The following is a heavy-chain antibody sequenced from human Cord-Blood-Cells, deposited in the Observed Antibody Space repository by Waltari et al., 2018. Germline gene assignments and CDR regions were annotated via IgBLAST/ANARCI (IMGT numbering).Heavy chain of an antibody. Sequence: EVQLVESGGGLVQPGGSLRLSCAASGFTFSSYEMNWVREAPGKGLEWVSYNSSSGSTIYYADSVKGRFTISRDNAKNSLYLQMNSLRAEDTAVYYCASLLFTAAAGGMDVWGQGTTVTVSS. V-gene: IGHV3-48*03. CDR2: NSSSGSTI. CDR3: ASLLFTAAAGGMDV. CDR1: GFTFSSYE. J-gene: IGHJ6*02. D-gene: IGHD6-13*01.